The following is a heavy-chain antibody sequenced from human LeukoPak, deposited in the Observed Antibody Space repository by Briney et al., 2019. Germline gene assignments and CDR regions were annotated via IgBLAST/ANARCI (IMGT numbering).Heavy chain of an antibody. CDR1: GYTFTSYG. CDR2: ISAYNGNT. D-gene: IGHD3-22*01. V-gene: IGHV1-18*01. Sequence: ASVKVSCKASGYTFTSYGISWVRQAPGQGLAWMGWISAYNGNTNYAQKLQGRVTMTTDTSTSTAYMELRSLRSDDTAVYYCARDSRYYDSTGFEDYWGQGTLVTVSS. J-gene: IGHJ4*02. CDR3: ARDSRYYDSTGFEDY.